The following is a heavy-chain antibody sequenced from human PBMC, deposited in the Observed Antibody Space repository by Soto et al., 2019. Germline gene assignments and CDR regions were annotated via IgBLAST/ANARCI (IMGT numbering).Heavy chain of an antibody. CDR3: ATQQFFDASGFYFDQ. D-gene: IGHD3-22*01. J-gene: IGHJ4*02. CDR1: GISFTTAW. Sequence: GGSLRLSCVGSGISFTTAWMNWVRQAPGKGLEWVGRIKSKTDGETVDYAAPVRGRFIISRDDSKNTVYLSVSGLKTEDTAIYYCATQQFFDASGFYFDQWGQRKLVTVSS. V-gene: IGHV3-15*01. CDR2: IKSKTDGETV.